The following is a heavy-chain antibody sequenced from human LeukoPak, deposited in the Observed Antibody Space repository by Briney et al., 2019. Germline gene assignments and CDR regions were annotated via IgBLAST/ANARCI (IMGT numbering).Heavy chain of an antibody. CDR2: ITDGSST. V-gene: IGHV3-74*01. CDR3: ARVIGWDEPFDL. D-gene: IGHD1-26*01. J-gene: IGHJ3*01. Sequence: PGGSLRLSCSASGFTLSNYWIHWVRQAPGKGLVWVSRITDGSSTNYADSVRGRFTVSRDNAKNTLYLQMNSLRVEDTAVYYCARVIGWDEPFDLWGHGTLVTVSS. CDR1: GFTLSNYW.